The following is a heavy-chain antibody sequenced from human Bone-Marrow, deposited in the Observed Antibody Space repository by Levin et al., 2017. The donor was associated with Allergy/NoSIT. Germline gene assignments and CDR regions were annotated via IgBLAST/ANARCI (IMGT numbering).Heavy chain of an antibody. CDR2: IHYSGST. Sequence: SSETLSLTCTVTGGSTGGYYWSWIRRPPGKGLEWIGYIHYSGSTNYNPLYESRVTISVDSSKNQFSLKLTSVTTADTAVYYCARVRYCSTTDCPMVFDYWGQGSLVTVSS. CDR3: ARVRYCSTTDCPMVFDY. D-gene: IGHD2-2*01. V-gene: IGHV4-59*01. CDR1: GGSTGGYY. J-gene: IGHJ4*02.